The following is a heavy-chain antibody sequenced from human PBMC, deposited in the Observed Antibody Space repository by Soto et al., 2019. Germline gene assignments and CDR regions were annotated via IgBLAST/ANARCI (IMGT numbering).Heavy chain of an antibody. Sequence: ASVKVSCKSSVFSITNCHIHFVRRAPGQGLEWMGVITPLGGATTYAQKFQGRVTMTADMSTSNVHMDVSSLRSDDTAAYYCARRGDTVTRAFDIWGQGTMVTVSS. J-gene: IGHJ3*02. V-gene: IGHV1-46*01. CDR1: VFSITNCH. D-gene: IGHD4-17*01. CDR3: ARRGDTVTRAFDI. CDR2: ITPLGGAT.